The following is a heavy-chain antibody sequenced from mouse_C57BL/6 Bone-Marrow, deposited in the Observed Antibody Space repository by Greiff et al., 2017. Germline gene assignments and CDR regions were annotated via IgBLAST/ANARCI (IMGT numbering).Heavy chain of an antibody. Sequence: EVMLVESGGGLVQPGGSLSLSCAASGFTFTDYYMSWVRQPPGKALEWLGFIRNKANGYTTEYSASVKGRFTISRDNSQSILYLQMNALRAEDRATYYCARYPFYSYDTGAWFAYWGQGTLVTVSA. CDR2: IRNKANGYTT. V-gene: IGHV7-3*01. J-gene: IGHJ3*01. CDR3: ARYPFYSYDTGAWFAY. CDR1: GFTFTDYY. D-gene: IGHD2-12*01.